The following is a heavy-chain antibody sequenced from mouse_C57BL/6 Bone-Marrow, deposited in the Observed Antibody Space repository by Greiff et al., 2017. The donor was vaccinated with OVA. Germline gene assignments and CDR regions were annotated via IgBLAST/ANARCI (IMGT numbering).Heavy chain of an antibody. D-gene: IGHD3-2*02. CDR1: GYTFTSYW. Sequence: QVQLQQPGAELVKPGASVKLSCKASGYTFTSYWMHWVKQRPGQGLEWIGMIHPNSGSTNYNEKFKSKATLTVDKSSSTAYMQLSSLTSEDSAVYYCARYPLRGWYFDGWGTGTTVTVSA. V-gene: IGHV1-64*01. CDR3: ARYPLRGWYFDG. CDR2: IHPNSGST. J-gene: IGHJ1*03.